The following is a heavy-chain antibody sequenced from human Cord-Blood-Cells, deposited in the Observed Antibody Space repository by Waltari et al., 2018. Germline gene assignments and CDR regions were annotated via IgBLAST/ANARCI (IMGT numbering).Heavy chain of an antibody. CDR3: ARGFRAIFGVVIVSNWFDP. CDR2: IYYSGST. CDR1: VGSISSGGYY. J-gene: IGHJ5*02. Sequence: QVQLQESGPGLVKPSQTLSLTCTVSVGSISSGGYYWSWIRRPPGKGLEWIGYIYYSGSTSYNPSLKSRVTISVDPSKNQFSLKLSSVTAADTAVYYCARGFRAIFGVVIVSNWFDPWGQGTLVTVSS. D-gene: IGHD3-3*01. V-gene: IGHV4-31*03.